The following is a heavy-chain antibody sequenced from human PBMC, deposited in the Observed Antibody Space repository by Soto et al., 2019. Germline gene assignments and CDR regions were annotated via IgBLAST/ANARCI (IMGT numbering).Heavy chain of an antibody. V-gene: IGHV1-45*02. CDR2: ITPFNGNT. CDR1: GYTFTYRY. Sequence: GASVKVSCKASGYTFTYRYLHWVRQAPGQALEWMGWITPFNGNTNYAQKFQDRVTITRDRSMSTAYMELSSLRSEDTAMYYCARCSGGSCYYFDYWGQGTLVTVSS. CDR3: ARCSGGSCYYFDY. D-gene: IGHD2-15*01. J-gene: IGHJ4*02.